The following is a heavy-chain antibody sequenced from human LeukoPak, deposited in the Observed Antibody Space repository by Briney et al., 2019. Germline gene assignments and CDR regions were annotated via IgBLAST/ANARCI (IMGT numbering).Heavy chain of an antibody. Sequence: GGSLRLCCAASGFTFSNYWMSWVRQAPGKGLEWVANIKQDGSEKYYVDSVKGRFTISRDNAMNSLYLQMNSLRAEDTAVYYCARGMFYYGSGSDTGDYWGQGTLVAVSS. J-gene: IGHJ4*02. CDR3: ARGMFYYGSGSDTGDY. CDR1: GFTFSNYW. CDR2: IKQDGSEK. D-gene: IGHD3-10*01. V-gene: IGHV3-7*05.